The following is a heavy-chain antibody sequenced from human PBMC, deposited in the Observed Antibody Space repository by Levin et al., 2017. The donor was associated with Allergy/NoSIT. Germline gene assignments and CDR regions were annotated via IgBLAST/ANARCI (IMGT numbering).Heavy chain of an antibody. CDR3: ATTHTGNSWDY. CDR2: INHSGST. Sequence: SETLSLTCAVYGGSFSGYYWSWIRQPPGKGLEWIGEINHSGSTNYNPSLKSRVTISVDTSKNQFSLKLSSVTAADTAVYYCATTHTGNSWDYWGQGTLVTVSS. J-gene: IGHJ4*02. V-gene: IGHV4-34*01. D-gene: IGHD4-23*01. CDR1: GGSFSGYY.